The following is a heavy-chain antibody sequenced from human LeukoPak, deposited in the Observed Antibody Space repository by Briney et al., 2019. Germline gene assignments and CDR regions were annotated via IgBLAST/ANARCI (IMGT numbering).Heavy chain of an antibody. V-gene: IGHV4-31*03. CDR3: ARQQDYYDSSGPGYYFDY. Sequence: PSETLSLTCTVSGGSISSGGYYWSWIRQHPGKGLEWIGYIYYSGSTYYNPSLKSRVTISVDTSKNQFSLKLSSVTAADTAVYYCARQQDYYDSSGPGYYFDYWGQGTLVTVSS. D-gene: IGHD3-22*01. CDR1: GGSISSGGYY. CDR2: IYYSGST. J-gene: IGHJ4*02.